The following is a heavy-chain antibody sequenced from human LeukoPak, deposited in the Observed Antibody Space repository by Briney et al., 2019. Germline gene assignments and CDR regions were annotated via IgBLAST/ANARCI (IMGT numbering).Heavy chain of an antibody. CDR2: IYYSGST. D-gene: IGHD4-11*01. CDR3: ARVPYSNPSYYYYYYMDV. J-gene: IGHJ6*03. Sequence: SETLSLTCTVSGGSISSYYWSWIRQPPGKGLEWIGYIYYSGSTNYNPSLKSRVTVSVDTSKNQFSLKLSSVTAADTAVYYCARVPYSNPSYYYYYYMDVWGKGTTVTVSS. V-gene: IGHV4-59*01. CDR1: GGSISSYY.